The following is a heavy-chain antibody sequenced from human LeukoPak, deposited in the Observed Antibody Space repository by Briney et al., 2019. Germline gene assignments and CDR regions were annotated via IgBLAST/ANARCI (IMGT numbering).Heavy chain of an antibody. D-gene: IGHD4-17*01. CDR3: AREVSGDSWYNWFDP. CDR2: IDSDGTRT. Sequence: GGSLRLSCAASGFTFSSYWMLCVRRAPEKGLVWGSRIDSDGTRTRYADCVKGRFTISRANAKTTLYLQMNSLRVEDTAVYYCAREVSGDSWYNWFDPWGQGTLVTVSS. V-gene: IGHV3-74*01. CDR1: GFTFSSYW. J-gene: IGHJ5*02.